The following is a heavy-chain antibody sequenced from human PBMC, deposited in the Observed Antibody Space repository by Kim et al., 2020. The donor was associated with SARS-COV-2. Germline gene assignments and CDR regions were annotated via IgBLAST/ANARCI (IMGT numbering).Heavy chain of an antibody. J-gene: IGHJ5*02. D-gene: IGHD3-10*01. V-gene: IGHV3-11*06. Sequence: KGRFTISRDNAKNSLYLQMNSLRAEDTAVYYCARVMIRWGSGSLNWFDPWGQGTLVTVSS. CDR3: ARVMIRWGSGSLNWFDP.